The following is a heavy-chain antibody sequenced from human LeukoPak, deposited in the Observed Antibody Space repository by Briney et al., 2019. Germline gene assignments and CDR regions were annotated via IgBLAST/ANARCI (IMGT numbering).Heavy chain of an antibody. CDR1: GFTFSSYA. CDR3: AKTLGYCGSTSCSPRYYYYYGMDV. Sequence: GGSLRLSCAASGFTFSSYAMSWVRQAPGKGLEWVSAISGSGGSTYYADSVKGRFTISRDNSKNTLYLQMNSLRAEDTAVYYCAKTLGYCGSTSCSPRYYYYYGMDVWGQGTTVTVSS. J-gene: IGHJ6*02. CDR2: ISGSGGST. V-gene: IGHV3-23*01. D-gene: IGHD2-2*01.